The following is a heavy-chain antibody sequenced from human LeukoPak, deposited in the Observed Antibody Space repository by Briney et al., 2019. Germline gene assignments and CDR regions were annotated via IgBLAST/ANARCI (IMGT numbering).Heavy chain of an antibody. CDR3: ARDCSGGHCYLDS. J-gene: IGHJ4*02. CDR2: ISAYNGNT. V-gene: IGHV1-18*01. Sequence: GASVKVSCKPSGYTFTSSGISWVRQAPGQGLEWMGWISAYNGNTNYAQKFQGRVTMTTDTSTSTAYMEVKSLRSDDTAVYYCARDCSGGHCYLDSWGQGTLVIVSS. CDR1: GYTFTSSG. D-gene: IGHD2-15*01.